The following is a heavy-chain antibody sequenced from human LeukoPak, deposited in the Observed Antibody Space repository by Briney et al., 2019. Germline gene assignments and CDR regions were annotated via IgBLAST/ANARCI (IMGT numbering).Heavy chain of an antibody. CDR1: GFTFSSYW. J-gene: IGHJ4*02. CDR3: ARESGYNYGYIDS. V-gene: IGHV3-74*01. Sequence: GGSLRLSCAASGFTFSSYWMHWVRQAPGKGLVWVSRISSDGSSTRYADSVKGRFTISRDNSKNTLYLQMISLRAEDTAVYYCARESGYNYGYIDSWGQGTLVTVSS. D-gene: IGHD5-18*01. CDR2: ISSDGSST.